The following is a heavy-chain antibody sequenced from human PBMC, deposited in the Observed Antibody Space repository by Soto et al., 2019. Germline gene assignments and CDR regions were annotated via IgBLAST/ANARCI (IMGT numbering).Heavy chain of an antibody. CDR3: AKGCSGGSCLDY. CDR2: ISYDGSNK. V-gene: IGHV3-30*18. J-gene: IGHJ4*02. Sequence: QVQLVESGGGVVQPGRSLRLSCAASGFTFSSYGIHWVRQAPGKGLEWVAAISYDGSNKYYADSVKGRFTISRDNSKNTLYLQMNSLRAEDTAVYYCAKGCSGGSCLDYWGQGTLVTVSS. D-gene: IGHD2-15*01. CDR1: GFTFSSYG.